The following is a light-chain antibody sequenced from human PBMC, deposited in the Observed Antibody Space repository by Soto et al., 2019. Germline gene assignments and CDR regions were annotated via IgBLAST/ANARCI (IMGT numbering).Light chain of an antibody. V-gene: IGKV3-20*01. Sequence: DIVLTQSPDTLSLSPGERVTLSCRASQRVSLSYLVWYQQKPGQAPRLLIYDSSTRASGVPDRFDGGGSGTDFTLTITSPEPEDSVVDYCQQYARSSWTFGQGTKLEIK. CDR2: DSS. CDR3: QQYARSSWT. J-gene: IGKJ1*01. CDR1: QRVSLSY.